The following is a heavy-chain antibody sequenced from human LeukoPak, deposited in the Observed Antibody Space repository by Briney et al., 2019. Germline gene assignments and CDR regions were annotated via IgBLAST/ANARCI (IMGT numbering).Heavy chain of an antibody. Sequence: GGSLRLSCAASGFTFTSYAMSWVRQAPGQGLEWVSGISGSGGSTNYADSVKGRFTISRDNSKSTLYLQLNNLRPNDTAVYYCAKDPLSGFNWFEPCGQGTPVSASS. V-gene: IGHV3-23*01. CDR1: GFTFTSYA. J-gene: IGHJ5*02. CDR2: ISGSGGST. CDR3: AKDPLSGFNWFEP. D-gene: IGHD1-1*01.